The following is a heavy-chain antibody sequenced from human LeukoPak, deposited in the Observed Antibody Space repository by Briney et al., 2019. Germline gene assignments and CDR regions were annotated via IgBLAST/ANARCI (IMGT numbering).Heavy chain of an antibody. CDR1: GFTFSSYA. Sequence: GGSLRLSCAASGFTFSSYAMHWVRQAPGKGLEWVAVISYDGSNKYYADSVKGRFTISRDNSKNTLYLQMNSLRAEDTAVYYCAKDGSRWLQLGYFDYWGQGTLVTVSS. D-gene: IGHD5-24*01. CDR3: AKDGSRWLQLGYFDY. J-gene: IGHJ4*02. V-gene: IGHV3-30*04. CDR2: ISYDGSNK.